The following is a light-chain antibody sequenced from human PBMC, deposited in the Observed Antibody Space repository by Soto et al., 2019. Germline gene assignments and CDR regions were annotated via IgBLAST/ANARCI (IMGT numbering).Light chain of an antibody. Sequence: QSALTQPASVSGSPGHSLTISCARSRNAVGTYTLVSWYQNHPGKAPKLIIPEGSKRPSGVSNRFSGSKSRNTASLAISGLPSEEEADYYCRSYPNSGSFVFGIGYKVT. CDR1: RNAVGTYTL. J-gene: IGLJ1*01. CDR2: EGS. CDR3: RSYPNSGSFV. V-gene: IGLV2-23*01.